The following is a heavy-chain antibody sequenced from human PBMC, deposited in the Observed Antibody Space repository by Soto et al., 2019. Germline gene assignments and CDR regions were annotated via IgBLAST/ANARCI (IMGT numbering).Heavy chain of an antibody. CDR2: IIPIFGTA. D-gene: IGHD3-10*01. J-gene: IGHJ6*02. V-gene: IGHV1-69*13. CDR3: ARDFRQMVRGYYYYGMDV. Sequence: SVKVSCKASGGTFSSYAISWVRQAPGQGLEWMGGIIPIFGTANYAQKFQGRVTITADESTSTAYMELSSLRSEDTAVYYCARDFRQMVRGYYYYGMDVWGQGTTVTVSS. CDR1: GGTFSSYA.